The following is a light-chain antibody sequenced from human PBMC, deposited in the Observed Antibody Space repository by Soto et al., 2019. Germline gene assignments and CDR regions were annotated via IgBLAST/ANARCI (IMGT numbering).Light chain of an antibody. CDR1: QGIRNG. Sequence: DIQMTQSPSSLSASVGDRVTITCRASQGIRNGLGWYQQRPGKAPKRLIYAASTLQPGVPSRFSGSGSGTDFTLTISSLQPEDFATYYCLQHNTYPRTFGQGTKVEMK. V-gene: IGKV1-17*01. CDR2: AAS. J-gene: IGKJ1*01. CDR3: LQHNTYPRT.